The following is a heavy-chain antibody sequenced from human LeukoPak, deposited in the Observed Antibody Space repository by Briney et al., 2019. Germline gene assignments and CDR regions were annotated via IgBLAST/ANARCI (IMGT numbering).Heavy chain of an antibody. Sequence: GGSLRLSCAGSGFTFSTYWIHWVRQAPGQGLVWVSGISGDRSHTAYADSVKGRFTISRDNAKNTLHLQMNSLRDEDTAVYYCATATFYATSGYFPSWGQGTLVTVSS. D-gene: IGHD3-22*01. CDR1: GFTFSTYW. V-gene: IGHV3-74*01. CDR2: ISGDRSHT. J-gene: IGHJ5*02. CDR3: ATATFYATSGYFPS.